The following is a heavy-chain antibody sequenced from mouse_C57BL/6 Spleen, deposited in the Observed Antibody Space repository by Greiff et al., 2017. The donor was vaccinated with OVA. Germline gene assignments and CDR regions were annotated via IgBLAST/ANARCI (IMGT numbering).Heavy chain of an antibody. V-gene: IGHV1-55*01. J-gene: IGHJ4*01. Sequence: QVQLKEPGAELVKPGASVKMSCKASGYTFTSYWITWVKQRPGQGLEWIGDIYPGSGSTNYNEKFKSKATLTVDTSSSTAYMQLSSLTSEDSAVYYCARSPFITTVVAKAMDYWGQGTSVTVSS. CDR1: GYTFTSYW. CDR3: ARSPFITTVVAKAMDY. D-gene: IGHD1-1*01. CDR2: IYPGSGST.